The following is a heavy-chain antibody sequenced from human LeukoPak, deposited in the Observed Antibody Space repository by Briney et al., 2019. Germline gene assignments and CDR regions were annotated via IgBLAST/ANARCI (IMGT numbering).Heavy chain of an antibody. J-gene: IGHJ4*02. Sequence: GGSLRLSCAASGFTVNSNYMSWVRQAPGKGLEWVSFIYSAGSTYYADSVKGRFTISRDNSKNTLYLQMNSLRAEDTAVYYCARVTRFGTSTLDYWGQGTLVTVSS. CDR2: IYSAGST. CDR3: ARVTRFGTSTLDY. CDR1: GFTVNSNY. D-gene: IGHD3-10*01. V-gene: IGHV3-53*01.